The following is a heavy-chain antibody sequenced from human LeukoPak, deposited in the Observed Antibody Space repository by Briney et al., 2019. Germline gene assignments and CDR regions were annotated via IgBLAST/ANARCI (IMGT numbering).Heavy chain of an antibody. D-gene: IGHD3-22*01. Sequence: GGSLRLSCAASGFTFDDYAMHWVRQAPGKGLEWVSGISWNSGSIGYADSVKGRFTISRDNAKNSLYLQMNSLRAEDTALYYCAKDLAGYYDSSGYYGGAFDIWGQGTMVTVSS. V-gene: IGHV3-9*01. J-gene: IGHJ3*02. CDR2: ISWNSGSI. CDR1: GFTFDDYA. CDR3: AKDLAGYYDSSGYYGGAFDI.